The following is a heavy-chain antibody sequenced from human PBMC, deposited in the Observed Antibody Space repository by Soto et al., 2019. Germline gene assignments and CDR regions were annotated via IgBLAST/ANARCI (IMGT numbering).Heavy chain of an antibody. CDR2: MNPNSGNT. J-gene: IGHJ3*02. D-gene: IGHD3-22*01. CDR1: GYTFTSDD. V-gene: IGHV1-8*01. Sequence: ASVKVSCKASGYTFTSDDINWVRQATGQGLEWMGWMNPNSGNTGYAQRFQGRVTMTRNTSISTAYMELSSLRSEDTAVYYCARVPSDPYDSSGHDAFDIWGQGTMVTVSS. CDR3: ARVPSDPYDSSGHDAFDI.